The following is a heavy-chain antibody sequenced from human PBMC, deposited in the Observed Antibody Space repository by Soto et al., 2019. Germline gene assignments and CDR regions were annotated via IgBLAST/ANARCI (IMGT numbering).Heavy chain of an antibody. J-gene: IGHJ4*02. CDR1: GFPFSSYA. Sequence: DVQLLESGGDLVQPGESLRLSCAASGFPFSSYAMTWVRQAPGKGLEWVSTIAISGITTFYADSVRGRFTISRDNPGNTLYLQMNNLGVEDTGIYYCAKRFAPSGSGWDSWGQGTLVTVSS. D-gene: IGHD6-19*01. CDR3: AKRFAPSGSGWDS. CDR2: IAISGITT. V-gene: IGHV3-23*01.